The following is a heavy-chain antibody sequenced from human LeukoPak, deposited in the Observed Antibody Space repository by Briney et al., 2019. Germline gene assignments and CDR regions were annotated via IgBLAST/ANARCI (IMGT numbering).Heavy chain of an antibody. Sequence: SETLSLTCAVYGGSFSGYHWSWIRQPPGKGLEWIGNIYYSGSTNYNPSLKSRVTISVHTSKNQFSLTLSSVTAADTAVYYCARDVAVYYDSSGYYNNGWFDPWGQGTLVTVSS. D-gene: IGHD3-22*01. CDR1: GGSFSGYH. V-gene: IGHV4-59*13. CDR2: IYYSGST. CDR3: ARDVAVYYDSSGYYNNGWFDP. J-gene: IGHJ5*02.